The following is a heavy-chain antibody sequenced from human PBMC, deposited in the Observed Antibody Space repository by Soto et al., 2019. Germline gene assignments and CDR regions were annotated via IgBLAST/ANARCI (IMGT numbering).Heavy chain of an antibody. CDR2: ISYDGSNK. Sequence: GGSLRLSCASSGFTFSTYGMHWVRQAPGKVLEWVAVISYDGSNKYYAESVKGRFTISRDNSKNTLYLQMNSLRAEDTAVYYCAKAVGYCSSTSCRDYYYYYGMDVWGQGXTVTVYS. D-gene: IGHD2-2*01. CDR1: GFTFSTYG. J-gene: IGHJ6*02. V-gene: IGHV3-30*18. CDR3: AKAVGYCSSTSCRDYYYYYGMDV.